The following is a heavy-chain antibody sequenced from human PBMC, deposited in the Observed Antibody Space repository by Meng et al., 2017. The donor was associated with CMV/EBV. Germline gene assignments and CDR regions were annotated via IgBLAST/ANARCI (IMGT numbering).Heavy chain of an antibody. V-gene: IGHV3-7*01. CDR2: IKQDGSEK. Sequence: GESLKISCAASGFTFSSYWMSWVRQAPGKGLEWVANIKQDGSEKYYVDSVKGRFTISRDNAKNSLYLQMNSLRAEDTAVYYCARDRELDYDFWSGYGPGAFEIWGQGTMVTVSS. CDR1: GFTFSSYW. J-gene: IGHJ3*02. D-gene: IGHD3-3*01. CDR3: ARDRELDYDFWSGYGPGAFEI.